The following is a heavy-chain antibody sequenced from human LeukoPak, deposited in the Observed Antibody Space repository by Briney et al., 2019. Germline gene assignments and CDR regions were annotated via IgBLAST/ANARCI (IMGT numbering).Heavy chain of an antibody. J-gene: IGHJ4*02. CDR1: GYTFTSYA. Sequence: GASVKVSCKASGYTFTSYAMHRVRQAPGQRLEWMGRINPNSGDTNNAQKFQGRVTMTRDTSISTAYMDLSRLTSDDTAVYYCARDYCSSTSCLFDYWGQGTLVTVSS. CDR3: ARDYCSSTSCLFDY. V-gene: IGHV1-2*06. CDR2: INPNSGDT. D-gene: IGHD2-2*01.